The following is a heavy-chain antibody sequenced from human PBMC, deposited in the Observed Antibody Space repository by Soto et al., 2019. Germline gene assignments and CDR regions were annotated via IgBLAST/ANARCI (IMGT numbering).Heavy chain of an antibody. Sequence: GGSLRLSCAASGFTFSSYSMNWVRQAPGKGLEWVSYISSSSSTIYYADSVKGRFTIPRDNAKNSLYLQMNSLRAEDTAVYYCARDGGYCSSTSCYFSPIDYWGQGTLVTVSS. CDR2: ISSSSSTI. CDR1: GFTFSSYS. CDR3: ARDGGYCSSTSCYFSPIDY. J-gene: IGHJ4*02. V-gene: IGHV3-48*01. D-gene: IGHD2-2*01.